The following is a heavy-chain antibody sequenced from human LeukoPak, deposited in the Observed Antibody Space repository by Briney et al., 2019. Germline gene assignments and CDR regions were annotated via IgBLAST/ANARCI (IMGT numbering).Heavy chain of an antibody. CDR3: VSLFYCSSTSCHPFDY. Sequence: GGSLSLSCAPSGFPLSSHSMNWARQAPGEGRECVSSISSSSSYIYYADSVKGRFTISRDNATNSLYLQMNSLRAEDTAVYYCVSLFYCSSTSCHPFDYWGQGTLVTVSS. D-gene: IGHD2-2*01. V-gene: IGHV3-21*01. J-gene: IGHJ4*02. CDR2: ISSSSSYI. CDR1: GFPLSSHS.